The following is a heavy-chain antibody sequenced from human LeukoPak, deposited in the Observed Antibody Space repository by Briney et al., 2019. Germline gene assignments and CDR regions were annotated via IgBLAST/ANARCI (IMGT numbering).Heavy chain of an antibody. D-gene: IGHD1-26*01. CDR1: GFTVSSNY. Sequence: GGSLRLSCAASGFTVSSNYISWVRQAPGKVLECVSVIYSGGSTYYADSVKGRFTISRDNSKNTLYLQMNSLRAEDTALYYCALSGIVGATRYYFDYWGQGTLVTVSS. CDR3: ALSGIVGATRYYFDY. CDR2: IYSGGST. J-gene: IGHJ4*02. V-gene: IGHV3-66*01.